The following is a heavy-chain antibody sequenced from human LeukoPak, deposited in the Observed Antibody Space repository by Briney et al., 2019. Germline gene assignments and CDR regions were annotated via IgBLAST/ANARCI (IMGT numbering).Heavy chain of an antibody. D-gene: IGHD4-23*01. V-gene: IGHV1-69*04. J-gene: IGHJ4*02. Sequence: SVKVSCKASGGTFSSYAISWVRQAPGQGLEWMGRIIPILGIANYAQKFQGRVTITADKSTSTAYMELSSLRSEDTAVYYCARVSGNHVFDYWGQGTLVTVSS. CDR2: IIPILGIA. CDR3: ARVSGNHVFDY. CDR1: GGTFSSYA.